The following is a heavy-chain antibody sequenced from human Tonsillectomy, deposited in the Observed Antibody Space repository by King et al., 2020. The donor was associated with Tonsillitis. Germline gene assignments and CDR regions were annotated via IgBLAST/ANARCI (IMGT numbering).Heavy chain of an antibody. CDR3: ARGGDTMVTRGYGMDV. Sequence: VQLVESGGGVVQPGRSLRLSCVVSGFTFSNFGIHWVRQAPGMGLEWVAVISYDGNNKYYADSGKGRFTISRDNSKNTLYLQMNSLRTEDTAVYYCARGGDTMVTRGYGMDVWGQGTTVTVSS. V-gene: IGHV3-30-3*01. CDR1: GFTFSNFG. CDR2: ISYDGNNK. J-gene: IGHJ6*02. D-gene: IGHD2-21*02.